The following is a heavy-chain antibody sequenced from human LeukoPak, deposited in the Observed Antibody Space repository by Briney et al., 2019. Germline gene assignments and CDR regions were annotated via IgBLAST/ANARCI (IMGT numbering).Heavy chain of an antibody. CDR3: AREYSSSWYGIFFDY. V-gene: IGHV4-4*07. Sequence: SETLSLTCTVSGGSISSYYWSWIRQPAGKGLEWIGRIYTSGSTNYNPSLKSRVTMSVDTSKNQISLKLSSVTAADTAVYYCAREYSSSWYGIFFDYWGQGTLVIVSS. J-gene: IGHJ4*02. CDR2: IYTSGST. CDR1: GGSISSYY. D-gene: IGHD6-13*01.